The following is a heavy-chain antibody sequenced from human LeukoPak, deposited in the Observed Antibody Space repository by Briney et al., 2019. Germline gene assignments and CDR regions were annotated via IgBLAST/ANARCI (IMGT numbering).Heavy chain of an antibody. CDR3: EKDRAGTGGFDY. CDR1: GFTFSSYA. J-gene: IGHJ4*02. Sequence: PGGSLRLSCAASGFTFSSYAMSWVRQAPGKGLEWVSFISGDGGSTFYADSVKGRFTISRDNSKNTLYLQMNSLRAEDTAVYYCEKDRAGTGGFDYWGQGTLVTVSS. CDR2: ISGDGGST. D-gene: IGHD6-13*01. V-gene: IGHV3-23*01.